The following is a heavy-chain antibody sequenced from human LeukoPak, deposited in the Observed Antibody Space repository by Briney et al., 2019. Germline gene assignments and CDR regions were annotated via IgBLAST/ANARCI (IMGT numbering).Heavy chain of an antibody. D-gene: IGHD2-15*01. CDR1: GFSFGSYW. Sequence: GGSLRLSCAASGFSFGSYWMSWVRQAPGKGLEWVANINQDESENYYVDSVKGRFTISRDNAKKSLYLQMNSLRAEDTAVYYSARGDCSGGSCYLSLTAIDYWGQGTLVTVSS. V-gene: IGHV3-7*04. CDR3: ARGDCSGGSCYLSLTAIDY. J-gene: IGHJ4*02. CDR2: INQDESEN.